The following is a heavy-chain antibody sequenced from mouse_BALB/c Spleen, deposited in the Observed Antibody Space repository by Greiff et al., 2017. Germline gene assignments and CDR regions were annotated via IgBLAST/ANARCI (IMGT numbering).Heavy chain of an antibody. Sequence: VQLVESGPGLVAPSQSLSITCTVSGFSLTGYGVNWVRQPPGKGLEWLGMIWGDGSTDYNSALKSRLSISKDNSKSQVFLKMNSLQTDDTARYYCARGIYYDYPRSWFAYWGQGTLVTVSA. V-gene: IGHV2-6-7*01. CDR1: GFSLTGYG. D-gene: IGHD2-4*01. CDR2: IWGDGST. J-gene: IGHJ3*01. CDR3: ARGIYYDYPRSWFAY.